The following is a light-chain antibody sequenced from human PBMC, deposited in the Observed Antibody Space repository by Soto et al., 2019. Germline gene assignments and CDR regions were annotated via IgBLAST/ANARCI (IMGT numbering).Light chain of an antibody. J-gene: IGKJ5*01. CDR3: QHYGDSLSIT. CDR2: GTY. CDR1: QSISGNY. Sequence: EILLTQYPGTLSFVSGERVPLFFRALQSISGNYLAWYQHTPGQAPRLLISGTYTRATGIPDRFSGRGSGTDFSLTISRLEPGDFAVYYCQHYGDSLSITFGQGTLLEI. V-gene: IGKV3-20*01.